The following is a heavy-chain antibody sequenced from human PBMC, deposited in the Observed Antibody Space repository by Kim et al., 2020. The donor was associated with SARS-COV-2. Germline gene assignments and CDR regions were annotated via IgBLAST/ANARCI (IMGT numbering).Heavy chain of an antibody. CDR3: TTDPGYGCGGDCLVDY. V-gene: IGHV3-15*01. D-gene: IGHD2-21*02. CDR1: GFTFSNAW. CDR2: IKSKTDGGTT. Sequence: GGSLRLSCAASGFTFSNAWMSWVRQAPGKGLEWVGRIKSKTDGGTTDYAAPVKGRFTISRDDSKNTLYLQMNSLKTEDTAVYYCTTDPGYGCGGDCLVDYWGQGTLVTVSS. J-gene: IGHJ4*02.